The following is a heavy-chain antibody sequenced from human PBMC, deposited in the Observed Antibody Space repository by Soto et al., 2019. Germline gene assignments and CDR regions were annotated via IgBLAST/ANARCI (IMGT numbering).Heavy chain of an antibody. CDR2: IYRTGST. V-gene: IGHV4-4*02. Sequence: PSETLSLTCTVFGGSISTSSNWWSWVRQSPGKGLEWFGEIYRTGSTNYNPSLKSRVTISVDTSKNQFSLKLSSVTAADTAVYYCARSPLTHYYYYYYGMDVWGQGTTVTVSS. J-gene: IGHJ6*02. CDR1: GGSISTSSNW. CDR3: ARSPLTHYYYYYYGMDV.